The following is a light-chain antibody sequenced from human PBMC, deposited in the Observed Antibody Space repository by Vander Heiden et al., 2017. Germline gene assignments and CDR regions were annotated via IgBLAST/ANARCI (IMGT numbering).Light chain of an antibody. CDR3: AAWDDSLSGPRV. CDR1: SSNIGSNY. J-gene: IGLJ2*01. CDR2: RNN. V-gene: IGLV1-47*01. Sequence: QSVLTQPPSASGTPGQRVTISCSGSSSNIGSNYVYWYQQLPGTAPKLLIYRNNQRPSGVPDRFSGSKSGTSASLAISGLRSEDEADYYCAAWDDSLSGPRVFGGGTKLT.